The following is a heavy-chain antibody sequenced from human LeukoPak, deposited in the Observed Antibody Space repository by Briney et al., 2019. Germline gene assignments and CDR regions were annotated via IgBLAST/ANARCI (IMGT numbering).Heavy chain of an antibody. J-gene: IGHJ4*02. CDR1: GYSISSGYY. CDR3: AAQMATFDY. V-gene: IGHV4-38-2*01. Sequence: PSETLSLTCAVSGYSISSGYYWGWIRQPPGKGLEWIGEINHSGSTNYNPSLKSRVTISVDTSKNQFSLKLSPVTAADTVVYYCAAQMATFDYWGQGTLVTVSS. CDR2: INHSGST. D-gene: IGHD5-24*01.